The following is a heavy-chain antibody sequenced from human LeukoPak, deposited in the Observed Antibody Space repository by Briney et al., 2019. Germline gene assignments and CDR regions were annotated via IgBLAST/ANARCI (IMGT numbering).Heavy chain of an antibody. CDR3: ARYHCGSTYCPGVDF. D-gene: IGHD2-2*01. Sequence: SETLSLTCTVSADSINSGGYFWTWVRQHPGEGLEWIGYIWNSGNSYYNPSLSSRVIISADSSKSTFSLKLSSVTAADTAVYYCARYHCGSTYCPGVDFYGQGTLVTVSS. CDR2: IWNSGNS. CDR1: ADSINSGGYF. J-gene: IGHJ4*02. V-gene: IGHV4-31*03.